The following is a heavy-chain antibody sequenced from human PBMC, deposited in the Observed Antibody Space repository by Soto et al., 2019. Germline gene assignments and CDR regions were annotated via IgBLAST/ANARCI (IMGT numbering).Heavy chain of an antibody. D-gene: IGHD3-10*01. CDR3: TTEKFGAGRVGGSY. CDR2: IVPTLHVT. Sequence: QVQVVQSGAEVKRPGSSLKVSCETSGGTSAIYTITWVRQAPGQGLQWMGRIVPTLHVTNYAQELQGRLTITAGTSTTTVHMELSSLTSEDAAVYYCTTEKFGAGRVGGSYWGQGTLVTVSS. J-gene: IGHJ4*02. CDR1: GGTSAIYT. V-gene: IGHV1-69*08.